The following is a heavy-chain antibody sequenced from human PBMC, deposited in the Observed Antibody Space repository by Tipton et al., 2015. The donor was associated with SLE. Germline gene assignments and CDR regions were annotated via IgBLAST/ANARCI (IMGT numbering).Heavy chain of an antibody. CDR3: ARVRPPLSIFGVVKGTDYYYMDV. J-gene: IGHJ6*03. CDR1: GGSFSGYY. Sequence: TLSLTCAVYGGSFSGYYWSWIRQPPGKGLEWIGEINHGGSTNYNPSLKSRVTKSVDTSKNQFSLKLSSVTAADTAVHYCARVRPPLSIFGVVKGTDYYYMDVWGKGTTVTVPS. V-gene: IGHV4-34*01. D-gene: IGHD3-3*01. CDR2: INHGGST.